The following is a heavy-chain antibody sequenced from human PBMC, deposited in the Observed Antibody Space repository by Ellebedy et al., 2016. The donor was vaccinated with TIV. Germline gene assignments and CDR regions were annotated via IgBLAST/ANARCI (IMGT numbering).Heavy chain of an antibody. D-gene: IGHD6-19*01. Sequence: SETLSLXCAVYGGSFSGYYWSWIRQPPGKGLEWIGEINHSGSTNYNPSLKSRVTISVDTSKNLFSLKLSSVTAADTAVYYCARSVAGTLWGQGTMVTVSS. CDR3: ARSVAGTL. CDR1: GGSFSGYY. CDR2: INHSGST. V-gene: IGHV4-34*01. J-gene: IGHJ3*01.